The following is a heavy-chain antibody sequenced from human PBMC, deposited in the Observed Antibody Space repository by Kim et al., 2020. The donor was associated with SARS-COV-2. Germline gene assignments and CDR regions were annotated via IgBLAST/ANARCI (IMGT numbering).Heavy chain of an antibody. J-gene: IGHJ2*01. Sequence: GGSLRLSCVGSGFTFSDYAMSWVRQPPGKGLEWVSGIDGGGGHSSDAEFVKGRFTISSDNSRNILYLQMSSLRVEDTAVYYCAKDLRGYNRPPDHWGRG. CDR1: GFTFSDYA. CDR3: AKDLRGYNRPPDH. CDR2: IDGGGGHS. V-gene: IGHV3-23*01. D-gene: IGHD5-12*01.